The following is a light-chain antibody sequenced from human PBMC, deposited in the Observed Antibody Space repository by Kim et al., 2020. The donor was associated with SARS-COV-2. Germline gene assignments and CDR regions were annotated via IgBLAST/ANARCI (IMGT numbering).Light chain of an antibody. J-gene: IGKJ2*01. CDR1: QSVSDN. V-gene: IGKV3-15*01. Sequence: SPGERATLSCRASQSVSDNLAWYQQKPGQAPRLLIYGASTRATCIPARFSGSGSGTEFTLTISSLQSEDFAVYYCQQYNNWPMYTFGQGTKLEI. CDR3: QQYNNWPMYT. CDR2: GAS.